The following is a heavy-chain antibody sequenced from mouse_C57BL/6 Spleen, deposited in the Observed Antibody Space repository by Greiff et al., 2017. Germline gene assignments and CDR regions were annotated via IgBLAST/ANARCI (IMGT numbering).Heavy chain of an antibody. CDR1: GFTFSSYA. D-gene: IGHD3-2*02. CDR2: ISDGGSYT. CDR3: ARDDSAGSAWFAY. V-gene: IGHV5-4*01. Sequence: EVQGVESGGGLVKPGGSLKLSCAASGFTFSSYAMSWVRQTPEKRLEWVATISDGGSYTYYPDNVKGRFTISRDNAKKNLYLQMSHLKSEDTAMYYCARDDSAGSAWFAYWGQGTLVTVSA. J-gene: IGHJ3*01.